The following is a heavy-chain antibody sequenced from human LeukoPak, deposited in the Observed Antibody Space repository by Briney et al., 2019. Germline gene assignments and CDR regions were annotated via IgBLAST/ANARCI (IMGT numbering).Heavy chain of an antibody. CDR3: TRPGGAVSGTQFDY. Sequence: SGGSLRLSCAASGFTFSGAAMHWVRQASGKGLEWVGHIRSRSNNYATAYAASVKGRFTISRDDSKNTAYLQMNSLKTEDTAVYYCTRPGGAVSGTQFDYWGQGTLVTVSS. J-gene: IGHJ4*02. CDR2: IRSRSNNYAT. V-gene: IGHV3-73*01. CDR1: GFTFSGAA. D-gene: IGHD6-19*01.